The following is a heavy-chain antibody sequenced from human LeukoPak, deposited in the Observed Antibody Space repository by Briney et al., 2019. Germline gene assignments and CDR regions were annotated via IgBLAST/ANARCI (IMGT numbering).Heavy chain of an antibody. Sequence: ASVKVSCKASGYTFTSYDINWVRQATGQGLEWMGWMNPNSGNTGYAQKFQGRVTMTRNTSISTAYMELSSLRSEDTAVYYCARDATYYYDSSGSEAPSYFGYWGQGTLVTVSS. CDR2: MNPNSGNT. CDR1: GYTFTSYD. D-gene: IGHD3-22*01. V-gene: IGHV1-8*01. J-gene: IGHJ4*02. CDR3: ARDATYYYDSSGSEAPSYFGY.